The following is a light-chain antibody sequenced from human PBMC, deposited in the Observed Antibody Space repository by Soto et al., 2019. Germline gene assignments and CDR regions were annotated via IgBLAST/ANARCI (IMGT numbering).Light chain of an antibody. V-gene: IGKV1-5*01. Sequence: DIQMTHSPSSLSASVRDIVTITCRASQSISSWLAWYQQKPGKAPKLLIYDASSLESAVPSRFSGSGSGTEFILTISSLQPDDFATYYCQQYNSYSPWTFGQGTKVDIK. CDR2: DAS. CDR3: QQYNSYSPWT. CDR1: QSISSW. J-gene: IGKJ1*01.